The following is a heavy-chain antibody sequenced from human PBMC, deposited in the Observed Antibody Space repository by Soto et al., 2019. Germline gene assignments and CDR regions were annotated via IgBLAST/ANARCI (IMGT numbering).Heavy chain of an antibody. Sequence: GASVKVSCKASGYTFTSCAIRWVRQAPGQRLEWMVWINAGNGHTKYSQKFQGRVTVTTDPSATTSYMELRSLRSDDTAVYYCARLPQWLEFQYFDYWGQGTLVTVSS. CDR1: GYTFTSCA. CDR3: ARLPQWLEFQYFDY. J-gene: IGHJ4*02. V-gene: IGHV1-3*01. CDR2: INAGNGHT. D-gene: IGHD6-19*01.